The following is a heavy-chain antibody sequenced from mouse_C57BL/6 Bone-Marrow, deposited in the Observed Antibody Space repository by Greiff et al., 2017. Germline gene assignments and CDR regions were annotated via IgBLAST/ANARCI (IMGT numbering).Heavy chain of an antibody. D-gene: IGHD1-1*01. CDR2: INPSNGGT. J-gene: IGHJ2*01. Sequence: VQLQQSGPVLVKPGASVKISCKASGYTFTDYYMNWVKQSHGKSLEWIGVINPSNGGTSYNLTFNGKATLLVDQSSSTAYMALTLLTSEDSEVYYCERAYYGLDYWGQGTTLTVSS. CDR1: GYTFTDYY. CDR3: ERAYYGLDY. V-gene: IGHV1-19*01.